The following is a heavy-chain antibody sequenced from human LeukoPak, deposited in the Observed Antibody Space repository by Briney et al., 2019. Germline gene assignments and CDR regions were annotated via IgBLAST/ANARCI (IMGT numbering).Heavy chain of an antibody. V-gene: IGHV4-39*01. CDR3: ARRDDSSGYHKIFDY. CDR1: GGSISSGPYY. D-gene: IGHD3-22*01. Sequence: PSETLSLTCTVSGGSISSGPYYWGWIRQPPGKGLEWIGNIYYGENTYYNPSLKSRVTISIDTSNNQFYLKLSSLTAADTAVYYCARRDDSSGYHKIFDYWGQGTLVTVSS. CDR2: IYYGENT. J-gene: IGHJ4*02.